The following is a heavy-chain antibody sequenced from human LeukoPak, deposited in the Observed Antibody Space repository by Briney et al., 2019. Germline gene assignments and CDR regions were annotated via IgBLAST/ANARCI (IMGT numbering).Heavy chain of an antibody. CDR1: GFTFSSYA. Sequence: GGSLRLSCAASGFTFSSYAMSWVRQAPGKGLEWVSAISGSGGSTYYADSVKGRSTISRDNSKNTLYLQMNSLRAEDTAVYYCAKDGEVRDYYDSSGYPYYFDYWGQGTLVTVSS. V-gene: IGHV3-23*01. J-gene: IGHJ4*02. D-gene: IGHD3-22*01. CDR3: AKDGEVRDYYDSSGYPYYFDY. CDR2: ISGSGGST.